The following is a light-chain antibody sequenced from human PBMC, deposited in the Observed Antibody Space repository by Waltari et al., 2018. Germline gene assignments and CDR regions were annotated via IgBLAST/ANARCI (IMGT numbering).Light chain of an antibody. V-gene: IGKV1-9*01. CDR2: AAS. CDR3: QQLISYPLT. Sequence: IQLTQSPSSLSASVRDRFTITCRPSQGISSYLAWYQQKPGKAPQLLIYAASTLQSGVPSRFSGSGYGTDFTLTISSLQPEDFATYYCQQLISYPLTFGGGTRVEI. CDR1: QGISSY. J-gene: IGKJ4*01.